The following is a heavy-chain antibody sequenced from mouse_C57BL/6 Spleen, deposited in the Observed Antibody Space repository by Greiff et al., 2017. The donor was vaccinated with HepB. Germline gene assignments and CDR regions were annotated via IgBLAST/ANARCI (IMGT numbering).Heavy chain of an antibody. CDR2: IDPSDSYT. D-gene: IGHD1-1*01. CDR3: ARRDYGSLYAMDY. J-gene: IGHJ4*01. Sequence: QVQLQQPGAELVRPGTSVKLSCKASGYPFTSYWMHWVKQRPGQGLEWIGVIDPSDSYTNYNQKFKGKATLTVDTSSSTAYMQLSSLTSEDSAVYYCARRDYGSLYAMDYWGQGTSVTVSS. V-gene: IGHV1-59*01. CDR1: GYPFTSYW.